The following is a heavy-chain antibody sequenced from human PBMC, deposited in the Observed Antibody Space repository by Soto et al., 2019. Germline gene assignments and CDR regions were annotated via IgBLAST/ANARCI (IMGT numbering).Heavy chain of an antibody. D-gene: IGHD1-7*01. CDR2: IYYSGST. CDR3: ARDRRAYLLKTGTINRFDP. CDR1: GGSISSGDYY. V-gene: IGHV4-30-4*01. Sequence: SETLSLTCTVSGGSISSGDYYWSWIRQPPGKGLEWIGYIYYSGSTYYNPSLKSRVTISVDTSKNQFSLKLSSVTAADTAVYYCARDRRAYLLKTGTINRFDPWGQGTLVTVSS. J-gene: IGHJ5*02.